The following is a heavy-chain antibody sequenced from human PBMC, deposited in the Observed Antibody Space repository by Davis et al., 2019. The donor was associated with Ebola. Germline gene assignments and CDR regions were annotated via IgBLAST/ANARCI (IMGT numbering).Heavy chain of an antibody. D-gene: IGHD2-15*01. J-gene: IGHJ4*02. Sequence: ASVKVSCKASGSTFTSYAMNWVRQAPGQGLEWMGWINTNTGNPTYAQGFTGRFVFSLDTSVSTAYLQISSLKAEDTAVYYCARDYCSGGSCYFDYWGQGTLVTVSS. CDR1: GSTFTSYA. CDR3: ARDYCSGGSCYFDY. CDR2: INTNTGNP. V-gene: IGHV7-4-1*02.